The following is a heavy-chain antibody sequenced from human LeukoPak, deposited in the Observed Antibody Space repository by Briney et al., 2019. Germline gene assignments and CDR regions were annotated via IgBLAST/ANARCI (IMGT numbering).Heavy chain of an antibody. CDR1: GYTFTDYY. Sequence: GASVKVSCKASGYTFTDYYIHWVRQAPGQGLEWMGRINPNSGGKNDAQNFQGRVTMTRDTSISTAYMELSRLRSDDTAVYYCARDLPSTSNWELNYWGQGTLVTVSS. V-gene: IGHV1-2*06. D-gene: IGHD7-27*01. CDR2: INPNSGGK. J-gene: IGHJ4*02. CDR3: ARDLPSTSNWELNY.